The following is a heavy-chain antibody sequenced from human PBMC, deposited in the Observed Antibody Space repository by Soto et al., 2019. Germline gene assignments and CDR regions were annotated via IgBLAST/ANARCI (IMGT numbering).Heavy chain of an antibody. CDR2: IYHSGSI. CDR3: ARHNYGSGSTYFDY. J-gene: IGHJ4*02. Sequence: SETLSLTCAVSGGSISSGGYSWSWIRQPPGKGLEGIGYIYHSGSIYYNPSLKSRVTISVDTSKNQFSLKLNSMTAADTAVYYCARHNYGSGSTYFDYWGQGTLVTVSS. V-gene: IGHV4-30-2*01. D-gene: IGHD3-10*01. CDR1: GGSISSGGYS.